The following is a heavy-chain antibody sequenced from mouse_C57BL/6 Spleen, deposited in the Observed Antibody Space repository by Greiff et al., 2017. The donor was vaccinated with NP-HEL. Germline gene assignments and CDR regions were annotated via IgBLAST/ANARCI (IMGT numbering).Heavy chain of an antibody. J-gene: IGHJ4*01. Sequence: EVQLQQSGPELVKPGASVKISCKASGYTFTDYYMNWVKQSPGKSLEWIGDINPNNGGTSYNQKFKGKATLTVDKSSSTAYMELRSLTSEDSAVYYCARATGLRRGRYAMDYWGQGTSVTVSS. CDR3: ARATGLRRGRYAMDY. CDR2: INPNNGGT. V-gene: IGHV1-26*01. D-gene: IGHD2-4*01. CDR1: GYTFTDYY.